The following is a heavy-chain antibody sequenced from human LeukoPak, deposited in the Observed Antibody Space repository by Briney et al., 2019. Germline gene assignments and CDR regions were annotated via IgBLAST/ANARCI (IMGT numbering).Heavy chain of an antibody. CDR3: ASINNRFDP. CDR1: GGSFTGYF. V-gene: IGHV4-34*01. Sequence: SETLSLTCNVYGGSFTGYFWTWIRQPPGKGLEWIGEVDHSGSANNNPSLKSRVTISVDTSKRQFSLKLTPVTAADTAVYYCASINNRFDPWGQGTLVTVSS. CDR2: VDHSGSA. D-gene: IGHD2/OR15-2a*01. J-gene: IGHJ5*02.